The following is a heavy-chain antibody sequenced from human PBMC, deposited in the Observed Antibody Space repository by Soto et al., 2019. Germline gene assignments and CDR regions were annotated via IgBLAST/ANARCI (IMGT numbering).Heavy chain of an antibody. CDR3: ARAGTGLYWFDP. Sequence: VQLVESGGGLVQPGGSLRLSCAASGFTFSSYWMHWVRQVPGKGLVWVARLNYDGSTTTYADSVTGRFTISSDNARNTLSLQMNSLRAEDSGVYYCARAGTGLYWFDPWGQGTLVTVSS. CDR2: LNYDGSTT. CDR1: GFTFSSYW. J-gene: IGHJ5*02. V-gene: IGHV3-74*01. D-gene: IGHD6-19*01.